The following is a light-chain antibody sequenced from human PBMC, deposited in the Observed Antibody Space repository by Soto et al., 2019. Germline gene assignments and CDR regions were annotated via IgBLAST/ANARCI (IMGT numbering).Light chain of an antibody. Sequence: EIVMTQSPATLSVYQGERATLSCRASQSVSSNLAWYQQKPGQAPRLLIYGASTRATGIPARFSGSGSGTEFTLTISSLQSEDFAVYYCKQYKEWPPFTFGQGTRLAI. CDR1: QSVSSN. J-gene: IGKJ5*01. V-gene: IGKV3-15*01. CDR3: KQYKEWPPFT. CDR2: GAS.